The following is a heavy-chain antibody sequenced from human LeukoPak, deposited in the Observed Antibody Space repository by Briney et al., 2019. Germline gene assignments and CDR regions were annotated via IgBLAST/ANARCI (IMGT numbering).Heavy chain of an antibody. J-gene: IGHJ6*02. Sequence: PSETLSLTCGVSGGSFSGYYWSWVRQPPGKGLEWIGEINHSGGTNYNPSLKSRVTISIDTSKNQFSLNLSSVTAADTAVYYCARAVTRAYYYNGMDVWGQGTSVTVSS. CDR2: INHSGGT. D-gene: IGHD4-17*01. CDR1: GGSFSGYY. V-gene: IGHV4-34*01. CDR3: ARAVTRAYYYNGMDV.